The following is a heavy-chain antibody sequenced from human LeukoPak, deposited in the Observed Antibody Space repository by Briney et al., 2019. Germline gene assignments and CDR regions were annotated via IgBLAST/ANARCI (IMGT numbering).Heavy chain of an antibody. D-gene: IGHD4-11*01. Sequence: GGSLRLSCAASGFTFSDYYMSWIRQAPGKGLEWVSYISSSGSTIYYADSVKGRFTISRDNAKNSLYLQMNSLRAEDTAVYYCASRAVTTVTTDYYYYMDVWGKGTTVTVSS. CDR3: ASRAVTTVTTDYYYYMDV. V-gene: IGHV3-11*01. CDR1: GFTFSDYY. J-gene: IGHJ6*03. CDR2: ISSSGSTI.